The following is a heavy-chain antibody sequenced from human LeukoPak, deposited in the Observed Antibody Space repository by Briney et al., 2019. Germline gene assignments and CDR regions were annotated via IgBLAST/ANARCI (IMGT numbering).Heavy chain of an antibody. CDR1: GGSISSSSYY. V-gene: IGHV4-39*01. CDR3: ARLYSSSLLGY. D-gene: IGHD6-13*01. CDR2: IYYSGST. J-gene: IGHJ4*02. Sequence: PSETLSLTCAVSGGSISSSSYYWGWIRQPPGKGLEWIGSIYYSGSTYYNPSLKSRVTISVDTSKNQFSLKLSSVTAADTAVYYCARLYSSSLLGYWGQGTLVTVSS.